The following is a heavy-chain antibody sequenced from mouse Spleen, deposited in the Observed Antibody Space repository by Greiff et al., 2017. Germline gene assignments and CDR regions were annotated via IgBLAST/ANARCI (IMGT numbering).Heavy chain of an antibody. CDR3: TRSAQPLDAMDY. CDR2: IDPSDSYT. Sequence: VQLQQPGAELVKPGASVKMSCKASGYTFTSYWMHWVKQRPGQGLEWIGVIDPSDSYTSYNQKFKGKATLTVDTSSSTAYMQLSSLTSEDSAVYYCTRSAQPLDAMDYWGQGTSVTVSS. J-gene: IGHJ4*01. D-gene: IGHD6-1*01. V-gene: IGHV1S127*01. CDR1: GYTFTSYW.